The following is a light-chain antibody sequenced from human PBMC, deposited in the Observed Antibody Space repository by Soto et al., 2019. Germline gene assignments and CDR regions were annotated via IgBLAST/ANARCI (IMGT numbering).Light chain of an antibody. V-gene: IGKV3-15*01. CDR3: QHYNNWPLT. Sequence: EIVMTQSPATLSVPPGERATLSCRASQSVSSNLAWYQHKPDQAPTLLIYGASTRATGIPARFSGSGSGTEFTLTISSLQSEDFAVYYCQHYNNWPLTFGGGTKVEIK. CDR1: QSVSSN. J-gene: IGKJ4*01. CDR2: GAS.